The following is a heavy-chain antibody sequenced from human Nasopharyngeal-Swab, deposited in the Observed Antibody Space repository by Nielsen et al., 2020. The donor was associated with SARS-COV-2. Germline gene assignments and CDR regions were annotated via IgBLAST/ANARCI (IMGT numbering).Heavy chain of an antibody. Sequence: ASVKVSCKASGGTFSSYAISWVRQAPGQGLEWMGIINPSGGSTSYAQKFQGRVTMTRDTSTSTVYMELSSLRSEDTAVYYCARDGVLTIFGVWRAPGSEYYFDYWGQGTLVTVSS. J-gene: IGHJ4*02. D-gene: IGHD3-3*01. V-gene: IGHV1-46*01. CDR1: GGTFSSYA. CDR2: INPSGGST. CDR3: ARDGVLTIFGVWRAPGSEYYFDY.